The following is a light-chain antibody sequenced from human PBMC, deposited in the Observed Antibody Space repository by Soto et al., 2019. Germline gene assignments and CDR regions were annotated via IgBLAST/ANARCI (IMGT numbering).Light chain of an antibody. J-gene: IGLJ3*02. Sequence: QSALTQPPSASGSPGQSVTISCTGTSSDVGGYNYVSWYQQHPDKAPKLIIYEVSKRPSGVPDRFSGSILGNKAALTITGAQADDESDYYCVLYMGSGIWVFGGGTKLTVL. CDR2: EVS. CDR3: VLYMGSGIWV. V-gene: IGLV2-8*01. CDR1: SSDVGGYNY.